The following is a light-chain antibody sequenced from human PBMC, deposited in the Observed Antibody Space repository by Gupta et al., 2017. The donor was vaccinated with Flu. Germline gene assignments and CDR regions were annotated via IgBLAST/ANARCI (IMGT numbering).Light chain of an antibody. V-gene: IGKV3-11*01. CDR2: ETS. CDR3: QLRSSWPPRIT. Sequence: IVFPQSPANLSLYPGAKATLSCRAIQSVSDYLAWYQQRPYQAHGLLIYETSSRATGIPARFSGSGSGTDFTLTISSLETEDFAVYYCQLRSSWPPRITSGQGIRLEI. J-gene: IGKJ5*01. CDR1: QSVSDY.